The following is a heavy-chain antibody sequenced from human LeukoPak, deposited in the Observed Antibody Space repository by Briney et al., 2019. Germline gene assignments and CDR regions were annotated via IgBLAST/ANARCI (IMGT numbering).Heavy chain of an antibody. V-gene: IGHV3-30*02. Sequence: GGSLRLSCAASGFTFSNYGMHWVRQAPGKGLEWVTFIRFDGSDKYYADSVKGRFTISRDNSKNTLYLQMNSLRAEDTAVYYCTIAAPFDYWGQGTLVTVSS. J-gene: IGHJ4*02. CDR1: GFTFSNYG. D-gene: IGHD6-6*01. CDR3: TIAAPFDY. CDR2: IRFDGSDK.